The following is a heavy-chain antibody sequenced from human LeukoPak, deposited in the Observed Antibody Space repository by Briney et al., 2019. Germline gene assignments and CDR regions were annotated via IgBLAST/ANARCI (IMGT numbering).Heavy chain of an antibody. D-gene: IGHD3-10*01. CDR2: IYTSGST. Sequence: PSRTLSLTCTVSGGSISSGSYYWSWIRQPAGKGLEWIGRIYTSGSTNYNPSLKSRVTISVDTSKNQFSLKLSSVTAADTAVYYCARDQRITMVRGVNYWFDPWGQGTLVTVSS. CDR1: GGSISSGSYY. CDR3: ARDQRITMVRGVNYWFDP. J-gene: IGHJ5*02. V-gene: IGHV4-61*02.